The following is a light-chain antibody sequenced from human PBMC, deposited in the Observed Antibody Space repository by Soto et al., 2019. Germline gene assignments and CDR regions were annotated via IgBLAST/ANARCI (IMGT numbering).Light chain of an antibody. CDR2: AAS. J-gene: IGKJ2*01. CDR1: QGIRDA. CDR3: LQHNSYPYT. Sequence: DIQMTQSPSSLSASVGDRVTITCRASQGIRDALGWYQQKPGKAPKRLIYAASSLQSGVPSRFSGSGSGTEFTLTISSLQPEDFATYYCLQHNSYPYTFGLGTKLEIK. V-gene: IGKV1-17*01.